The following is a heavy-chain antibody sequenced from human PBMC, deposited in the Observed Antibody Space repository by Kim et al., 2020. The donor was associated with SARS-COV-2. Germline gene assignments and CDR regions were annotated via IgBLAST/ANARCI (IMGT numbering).Heavy chain of an antibody. Sequence: SETLSLTCTVSGGSVSSGSYYWSWIRQPPGKGLEWIGYIYYSGSTNYNPSHKSRVTISVDTSKNQFSLKLSSVTASDTAVYYCARARYYPPFDYYYGMDVWGQGTTVTVSS. V-gene: IGHV4-61*01. CDR3: ARARYYPPFDYYYGMDV. CDR2: IYYSGST. D-gene: IGHD3-10*01. CDR1: GGSVSSGSYY. J-gene: IGHJ6*02.